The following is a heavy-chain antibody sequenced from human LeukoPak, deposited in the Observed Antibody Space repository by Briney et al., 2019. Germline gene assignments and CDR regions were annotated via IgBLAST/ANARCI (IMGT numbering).Heavy chain of an antibody. D-gene: IGHD3-22*01. J-gene: IGHJ5*02. CDR2: INGDGRYI. Sequence: GGSLRLSCAASGFTSSTYTMNWVRQAPGKGLEWVSSINGDGRYIYYADSMKGRFTISRDNAKNSLYPQMNSLRAEDTAVYYCARDSDGYYYDSSGSEAWGQGTLVTVSS. V-gene: IGHV3-21*01. CDR1: GFTSSTYT. CDR3: ARDSDGYYYDSSGSEA.